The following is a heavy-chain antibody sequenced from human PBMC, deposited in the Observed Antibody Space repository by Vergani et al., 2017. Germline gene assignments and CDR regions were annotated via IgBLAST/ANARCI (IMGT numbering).Heavy chain of an antibody. V-gene: IGHV3-48*04. D-gene: IGHD3-3*01. CDR2: ISSSSSTI. J-gene: IGHJ4*02. CDR1: GFTFSSYG. CDR3: ARGDVLEWLLFDY. Sequence: EVQLVESGGGVVQPGGSLRLSCAASGFTFSSYGMHWVRQAPGKGLEWVSYISSSSSTIYYADSVKGRFTISRDNAKNTLYLQMNSLRAEDTAVYYCARGDVLEWLLFDYWGQGTLVTVSS.